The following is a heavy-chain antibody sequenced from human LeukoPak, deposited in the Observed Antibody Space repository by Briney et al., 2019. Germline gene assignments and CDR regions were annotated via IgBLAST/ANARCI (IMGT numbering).Heavy chain of an antibody. J-gene: IGHJ5*02. CDR1: GGSISSYY. CDR2: IYTSGST. Sequence: SETLSLTCTVSGGSISSYYWSWIRQPPGKGLEWIGRIYTSGSTNYNPSLKSRVTMSVDTSKNQFSLKLSSVTAADTAVYYCARETGTTFSNWFDPWGQGTLVTVSS. V-gene: IGHV4-4*07. D-gene: IGHD1-7*01. CDR3: ARETGTTFSNWFDP.